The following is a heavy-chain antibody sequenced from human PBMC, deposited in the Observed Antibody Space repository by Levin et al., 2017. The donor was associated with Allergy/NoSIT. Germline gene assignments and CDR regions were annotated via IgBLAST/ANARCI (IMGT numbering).Heavy chain of an antibody. CDR2: ISGSGDST. V-gene: IGHV3-23*01. D-gene: IGHD5-12*01. CDR1: GFTFSSHA. Sequence: HPGGSLRLSCAASGFTFSSHAVGWVRQAPGKGLEWVSTISGSGDSTYSADSVKGRFTISRDNSQNTLYLQINRLRADDTAVYYCAKDAHSGTPYYFDYWGQGTLVTVSS. J-gene: IGHJ4*02. CDR3: AKDAHSGTPYYFDY.